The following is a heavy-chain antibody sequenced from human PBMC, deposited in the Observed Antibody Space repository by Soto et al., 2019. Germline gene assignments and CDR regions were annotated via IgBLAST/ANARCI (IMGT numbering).Heavy chain of an antibody. CDR1: RFTFSSSV. J-gene: IGHJ6*02. V-gene: IGHV3-73*01. CDR3: AKQLLPELEPQTPYYTGLDV. CDR2: IKNKLKNYAT. D-gene: IGHD1-1*01. Sequence: PGGSLRLSCVASRFTFSSSVFHWGRQPPGKGLEWVVHIKNKLKNYATGYSAWVRGRFTISRDDSKKTTYLQLNSLTSADTAVYYCAKQLLPELEPQTPYYTGLDVWGRGTTVTVSS.